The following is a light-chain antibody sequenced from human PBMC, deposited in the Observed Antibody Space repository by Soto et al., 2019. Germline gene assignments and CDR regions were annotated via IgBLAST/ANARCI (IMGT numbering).Light chain of an antibody. CDR1: QSVSSSN. Sequence: DIVLTQSPDTLSLSPGERATLSCRASQSVSSSNFAWYQQKPAQAPRLLIYGASRRAPGIPERFTGSGSGTDFTLTISRLEPEDFAVYYCQQYGTSRQTFGQGTKVDIK. CDR3: QQYGTSRQT. J-gene: IGKJ1*01. CDR2: GAS. V-gene: IGKV3-20*01.